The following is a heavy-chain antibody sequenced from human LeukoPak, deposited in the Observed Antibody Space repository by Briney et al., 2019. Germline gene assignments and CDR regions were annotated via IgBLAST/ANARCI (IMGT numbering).Heavy chain of an antibody. V-gene: IGHV4-59*01. CDR3: ARGPSVTSIGGP. CDR2: IHYSGST. J-gene: IGHJ5*02. Sequence: KASETLSLTCTVSAGSISIYYWSWIRQPPGKGLEWIGYIHYSGSTNYNPSLKSRVTISVDTSKNQFTLKLTSVTAADTAVYYCARGPSVTSIGGPWGQGTLVTVSA. D-gene: IGHD4-17*01. CDR1: AGSISIYY.